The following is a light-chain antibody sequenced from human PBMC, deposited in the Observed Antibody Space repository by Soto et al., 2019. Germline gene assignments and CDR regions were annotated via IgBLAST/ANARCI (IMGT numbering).Light chain of an antibody. J-gene: IGLJ7*01. Sequence: QLVLTQSPSASASLGASVKLTCTLSSAHSGNAIAWHQQQPEKGPRYLMRVTNDGSHSKGDGIPDRFSGSSSGAERYLSISNLQSEDEAEYYCQAWGTGIAVFGGGTQLTVL. CDR1: SAHSGNA. V-gene: IGLV4-69*02. CDR2: VTNDGSH. CDR3: QAWGTGIAV.